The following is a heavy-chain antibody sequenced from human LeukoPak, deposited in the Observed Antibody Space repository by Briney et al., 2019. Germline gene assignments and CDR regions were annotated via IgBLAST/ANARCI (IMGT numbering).Heavy chain of an antibody. J-gene: IGHJ5*02. D-gene: IGHD1-1*01. CDR1: GYSFTSYW. CDR3: ARRGTWKFDP. CDR2: IDPSDSYT. V-gene: IGHV5-10-1*01. Sequence: GGSLKISCKGSGYSFTSYWISWVRQMPGKGLEWMGRIDPSDSYTNYSPSFQGHVTISADKSISTAYLQWSSLKASDTAMYYCARRGTWKFDPWGQGTLVTVSS.